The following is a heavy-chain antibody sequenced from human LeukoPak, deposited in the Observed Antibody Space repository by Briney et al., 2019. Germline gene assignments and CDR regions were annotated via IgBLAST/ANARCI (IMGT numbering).Heavy chain of an antibody. D-gene: IGHD3-22*01. J-gene: IGHJ5*02. CDR1: GGSISSSTYY. CDR2: IYYTGST. V-gene: IGHV4-39*07. CDR3: ARDQYYYDSSGYYRGWFDP. Sequence: SETLSLTCTVSGGSISSSTYYWGWLRQPPGKGLEGLGTIYYTGSTYYNPSLKRRVTISVDTSKKQFSLKLSSVTAADTAEYYCARDQYYYDSSGYYRGWFDPWGQGTLVTVSS.